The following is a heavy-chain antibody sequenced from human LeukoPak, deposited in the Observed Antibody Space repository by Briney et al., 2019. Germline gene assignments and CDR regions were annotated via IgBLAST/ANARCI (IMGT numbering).Heavy chain of an antibody. Sequence: ASVKVSCKASGYTFTGYYMHWVRQAPGQGLEWMGWINPNSGGTNYAQKFQGRVTMTRDTSISTAYMELSRLRSDATAVYYCASPYCSSTSCYSWFDPWGQGTLVTVSS. CDR3: ASPYCSSTSCYSWFDP. CDR1: GYTFTGYY. CDR2: INPNSGGT. D-gene: IGHD2-2*01. J-gene: IGHJ5*02. V-gene: IGHV1-2*02.